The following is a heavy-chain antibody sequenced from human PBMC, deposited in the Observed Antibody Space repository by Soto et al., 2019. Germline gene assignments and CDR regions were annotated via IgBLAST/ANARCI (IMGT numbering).Heavy chain of an antibody. D-gene: IGHD3-16*01. V-gene: IGHV1-18*01. CDR3: VRGGTPNGY. CDR1: GYTFTNFA. Sequence: QVQLVQSGAEVKKPGASVKVSCKASGYTFTNFAISWVRQAPGQGLEWMGWISPYNGNTNHAQNFQGRVTMTTDTSTSTAYMVLRSLRSDDTAVYYCVRGGTPNGYWGQGTLVTVSS. J-gene: IGHJ4*02. CDR2: ISPYNGNT.